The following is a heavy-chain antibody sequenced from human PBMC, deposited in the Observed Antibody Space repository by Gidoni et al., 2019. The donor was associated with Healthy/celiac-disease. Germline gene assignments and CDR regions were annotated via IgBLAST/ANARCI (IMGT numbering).Heavy chain of an antibody. CDR3: ARGIVVVPGAMPVRDAFDI. Sequence: RFTISRHNSKNTLYLQMNSLRAEDTAVYYCARGIVVVPGAMPVRDAFDIWGQGTMVTVSS. D-gene: IGHD2-2*01. J-gene: IGHJ3*02. V-gene: IGHV3-53*04.